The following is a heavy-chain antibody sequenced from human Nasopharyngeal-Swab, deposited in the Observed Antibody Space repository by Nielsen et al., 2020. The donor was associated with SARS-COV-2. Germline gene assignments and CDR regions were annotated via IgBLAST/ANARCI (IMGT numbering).Heavy chain of an antibody. D-gene: IGHD4-23*01. J-gene: IGHJ3*02. CDR1: GYTFTSYG. V-gene: IGHV1-18*01. CDR2: ISAYNGNT. CDR3: ASPATVVTLDAFDI. Sequence: ASVKVSCKASGYTFTSYGISWVRQAPGQGLEWMGWISAYNGNTNYAQKLQGRVTMTTDTSTSTAYMEPRSLRSDDTAVYYCASPATVVTLDAFDIWGQGTMVTVSS.